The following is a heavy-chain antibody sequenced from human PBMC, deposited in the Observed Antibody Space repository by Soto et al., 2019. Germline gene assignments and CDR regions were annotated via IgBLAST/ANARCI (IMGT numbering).Heavy chain of an antibody. CDR2: IIPIFGTA. V-gene: IGHV1-69*13. J-gene: IGHJ4*02. Sequence: SVKVSCKASGGTFISYAIIWGRRAPGQGLEWMGGIIPIFGTANYAQKFQGRVTITADESTSTAYMELSSLRSEDTAVYYCARVNGADTAMAYFDYWGQGTLVTVSS. CDR3: ARVNGADTAMAYFDY. CDR1: GGTFISYA. D-gene: IGHD5-18*01.